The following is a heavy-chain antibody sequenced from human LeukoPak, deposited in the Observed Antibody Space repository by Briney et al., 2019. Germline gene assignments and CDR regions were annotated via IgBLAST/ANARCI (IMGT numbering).Heavy chain of an antibody. CDR1: GFTFDDYT. V-gene: IGHV3-43*01. J-gene: IGHJ3*02. D-gene: IGHD4-17*01. CDR2: ISWDGGST. CDR3: AKRGYGDYAHAFDI. Sequence: HPGGSLRLSCAASGFTFDDYTMHWVRQAPGKGLEWVSLISWDGGSTYYADSVKGRFTISRDNSKNTLYLQMNSLRAEDTAVYYCAKRGYGDYAHAFDIWGQGTMVTVSS.